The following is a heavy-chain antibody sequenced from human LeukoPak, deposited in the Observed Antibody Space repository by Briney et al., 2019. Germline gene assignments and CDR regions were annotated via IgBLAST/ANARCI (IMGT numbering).Heavy chain of an antibody. CDR1: GFTFSSYS. CDR2: ISSSSSYI. V-gene: IGHV3-21*01. CDR3: ARDDYSYGQPYHFDY. Sequence: PGGSLRLSCAASGFTFSSYSMNWVRQAPGKGLEWVSSISSSSSYIYYADSVKGRFTISRDNAKNSLCLQMNSLRAEDTAVYYCARDDYSYGQPYHFDYWGQGTLVTVSS. D-gene: IGHD5-18*01. J-gene: IGHJ4*02.